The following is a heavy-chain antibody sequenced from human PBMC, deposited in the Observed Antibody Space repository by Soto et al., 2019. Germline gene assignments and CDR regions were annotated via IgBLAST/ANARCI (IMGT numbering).Heavy chain of an antibody. CDR1: GGSFSGYY. D-gene: IGHD3-22*01. CDR3: ARDGDYYDSSGYYWRYFDY. J-gene: IGHJ4*02. CDR2: INHSGST. Sequence: SETLSLTCAVYGGSFSGYYWTWIRQPPGTGLEWIGEINHSGSTNYNPSLKSRVTISVDTSKNQFSLKLSSVTAADTAVYYCARDGDYYDSSGYYWRYFDYWGQGTLVTVS. V-gene: IGHV4-34*01.